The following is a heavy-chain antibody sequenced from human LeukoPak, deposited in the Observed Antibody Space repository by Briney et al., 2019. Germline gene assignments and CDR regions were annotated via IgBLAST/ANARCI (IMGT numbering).Heavy chain of an antibody. V-gene: IGHV6-1*01. CDR2: TYYKSKWYN. CDR1: GDSVSSNSAA. D-gene: IGHD6-13*01. Sequence: SQTLSLTCDISGDSVSSNSAAWNWIRQSPSTGLEWLGRTYYKSKWYNDYAVSVKSRITINPDTSKNQFSLQLNSVTPEDTAVYYCARDRAAAAPRGYFDYWGQGTLVTVSS. J-gene: IGHJ4*02. CDR3: ARDRAAAAPRGYFDY.